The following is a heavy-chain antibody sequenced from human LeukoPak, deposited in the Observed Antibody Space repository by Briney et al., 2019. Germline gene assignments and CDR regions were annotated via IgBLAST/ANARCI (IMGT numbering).Heavy chain of an antibody. V-gene: IGHV3-7*03. CDR3: ARNNGMDV. CDR1: GFTVDSNY. Sequence: GGSLRLSCAASGFTVDSNYLTWVRQVPGRGPEWVANVNRDGSETYYLDSVKGRFTISKDNAKNSLYLQMNSLRAEDTALYHCARNNGMDVWGQGTTVIVSS. CDR2: VNRDGSET. J-gene: IGHJ6*02.